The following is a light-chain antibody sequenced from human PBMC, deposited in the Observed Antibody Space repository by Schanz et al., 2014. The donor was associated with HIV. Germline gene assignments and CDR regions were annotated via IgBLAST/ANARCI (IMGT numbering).Light chain of an antibody. CDR2: DVT. J-gene: IGLJ1*01. CDR3: CSYAGRYTFYV. V-gene: IGLV2-11*01. CDR1: SSDVGGYNY. Sequence: QSVLTQPASVSGSPGQSITISCTGTSSDVGGYNYVSWYQQHPGKAPKLMIYDVTKRPSGVPDRFSGSKSGNTASLTISGLQAEDEADYYCCSYAGRYTFYVFGTGTKLTVL.